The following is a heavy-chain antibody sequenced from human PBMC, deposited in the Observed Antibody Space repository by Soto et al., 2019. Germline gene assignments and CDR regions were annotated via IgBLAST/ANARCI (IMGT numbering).Heavy chain of an antibody. J-gene: IGHJ4*02. CDR3: ARAPETPPIFGVVRPYFFDF. CDR2: IFYSDSV. D-gene: IGHD3-3*01. V-gene: IGHV4-31*03. CDR1: GGSISSGGSY. Sequence: QVQLQESGPGLVKSSQTLSLTCTVSGGSISSGGSYWSWIRQRPGKGLEWIGYIFYSDSVYYTPSLSGRVVILPDTSKNQCTLKLSSVTDADAAVYYCARAPETPPIFGVVRPYFFDFWGEGTLVTVSS.